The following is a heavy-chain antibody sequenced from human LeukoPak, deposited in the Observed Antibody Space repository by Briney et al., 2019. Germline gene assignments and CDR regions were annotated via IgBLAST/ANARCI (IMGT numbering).Heavy chain of an antibody. V-gene: IGHV3-48*01. Sequence: GGSLRLSCAASGFTFSSYSMNWVRQAPGKGLEWVSYISSSSSTIYYADSVKGRFTISRDNTKNSLYLQMNSLRAEDTAVYYCARDAHAYYGMDVWGQGTTVTVSS. J-gene: IGHJ6*02. CDR1: GFTFSSYS. CDR3: ARDAHAYYGMDV. CDR2: ISSSSSTI.